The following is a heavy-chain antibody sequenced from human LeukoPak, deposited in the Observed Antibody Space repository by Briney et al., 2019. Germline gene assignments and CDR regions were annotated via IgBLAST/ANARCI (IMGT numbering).Heavy chain of an antibody. CDR2: IRYDGSNK. CDR3: AKKPAAIAFYYYYMDV. V-gene: IGHV3-30*02. Sequence: PGGSLRLSCAASGFTFSGYGMHWVRQAPGKGLEWVAFIRYDGSNKYYADSVKGRFTISRDNSKNTLYLQMNSLRAEDTAVYYCAKKPAAIAFYYYYMDVWGKGTTVTVSS. CDR1: GFTFSGYG. J-gene: IGHJ6*03. D-gene: IGHD2-2*02.